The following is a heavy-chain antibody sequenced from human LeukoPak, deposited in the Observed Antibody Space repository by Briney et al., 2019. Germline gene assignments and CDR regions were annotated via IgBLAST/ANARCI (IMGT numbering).Heavy chain of an antibody. CDR3: ASSSGWYGPNWFDP. J-gene: IGHJ5*02. CDR1: GGSISSGGYS. CDR2: IYHSGST. D-gene: IGHD6-19*01. V-gene: IGHV4-30-2*01. Sequence: SQTLSLTCAVSGGSISSGGYSWSWIRQPPGKGLEWIGYIYHSGSTYYNPSLKSRVTISVDRSKNQFSLKLSSVTAADTAVYYCASSSGWYGPNWFDPWGQGTLVTVSS.